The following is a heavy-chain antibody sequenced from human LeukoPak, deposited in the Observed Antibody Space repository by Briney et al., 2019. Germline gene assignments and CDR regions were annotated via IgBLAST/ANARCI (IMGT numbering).Heavy chain of an antibody. J-gene: IGHJ4*02. CDR2: IYYSGNT. D-gene: IGHD2-21*02. V-gene: IGHV4-39*01. CDR1: GGSISSSSTYY. CDR3: ARVTPYSDY. Sequence: SETLSPTCTVSGGSISSSSTYYWGWIRQPPGKGLEWIGSIYYSGNTYYNPSLKSRATISVDRSKNQFSLKLSSVTAADTAVYYCARVTPYSDYWGQGTLVTVSS.